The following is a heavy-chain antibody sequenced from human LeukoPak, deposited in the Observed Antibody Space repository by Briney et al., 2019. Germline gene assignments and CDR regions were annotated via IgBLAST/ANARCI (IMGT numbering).Heavy chain of an antibody. CDR3: ARCGGDPNPYYFDY. CDR1: GGSISSGDYY. J-gene: IGHJ4*02. CDR2: IYYSGCT. D-gene: IGHD2-21*02. Sequence: SQTLSLTCTVSGGSISSGDYYWSWIRQPPGKGLEWIGYIYYSGCTYYNPSLKSRVTISVDTSKNQFSLKLSSVTAADTAVYYCARCGGDPNPYYFDYWGQGTLVTVSS. V-gene: IGHV4-30-4*01.